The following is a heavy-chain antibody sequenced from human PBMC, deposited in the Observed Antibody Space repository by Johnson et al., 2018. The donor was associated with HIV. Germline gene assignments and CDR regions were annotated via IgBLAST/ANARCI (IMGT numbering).Heavy chain of an antibody. Sequence: QVQLVESGGGVVQPGRSLRLSCAASGFTFSNYAMHWVRQAPGKGLEWVAVISYDGSNKYYADSVKGRFTISRDNSKNTLYLQMNSLRAEDTAVYYCARRGRRADDAFDIWGQGTMVTVSS. V-gene: IGHV3-30-3*02. CDR3: ARRGRRADDAFDI. J-gene: IGHJ3*02. CDR1: GFTFSNYA. D-gene: IGHD3-16*01. CDR2: ISYDGSNK.